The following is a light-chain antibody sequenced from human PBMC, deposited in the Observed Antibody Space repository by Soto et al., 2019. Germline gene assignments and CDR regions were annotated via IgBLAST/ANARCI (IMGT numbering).Light chain of an antibody. V-gene: IGLV1-44*01. J-gene: IGLJ3*02. CDR2: SNN. CDR1: SSNIGRNT. Sequence: QPVLTQAPSASGTPGQRVTISCSGSSSNIGRNTVNWYQQLPGTAPKLLIYSNNQGPSGVPDRLSGSKSGTSASLAISGLQSEDEADYYCASWDDSLSGWVFGGGTKVTVL. CDR3: ASWDDSLSGWV.